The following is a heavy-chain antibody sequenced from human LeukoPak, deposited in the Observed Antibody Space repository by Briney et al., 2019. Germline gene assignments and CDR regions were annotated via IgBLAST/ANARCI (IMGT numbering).Heavy chain of an antibody. J-gene: IGHJ4*02. CDR1: GYTFNTYG. CDR3: ARDLPARWANDY. V-gene: IGHV1-18*01. D-gene: IGHD4-23*01. Sequence: GASVKVSCKASGYTFNTYGISWVRQAPGQGLEWMGWISAYNGNTNYAQKFQGRVTMTTDTSTSTAYMDLRSLRSDDTAVYYCARDLPARWANDYWGQGTLVTVSS. CDR2: ISAYNGNT.